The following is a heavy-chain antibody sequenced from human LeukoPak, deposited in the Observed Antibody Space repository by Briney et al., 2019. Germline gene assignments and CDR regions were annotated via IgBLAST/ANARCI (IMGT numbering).Heavy chain of an antibody. V-gene: IGHV1-18*04. CDR2: ISPNSGAT. CDR3: ARNRYYDSSGYYFFDY. CDR1: GYTLTGYY. D-gene: IGHD3-22*01. Sequence: ASVKVSCKASGYTLTGYYIHWVRQAPGQGLEWMGWISPNSGATNYAQKLQGRVTMTTDTSTSTAYMELRSLRSDDTAVYFCARNRYYDSSGYYFFDYWGQGTLVTVSS. J-gene: IGHJ4*02.